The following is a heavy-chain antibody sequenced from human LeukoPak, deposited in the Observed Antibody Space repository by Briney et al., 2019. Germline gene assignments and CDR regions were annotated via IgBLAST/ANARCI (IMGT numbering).Heavy chain of an antibody. V-gene: IGHV1-2*02. CDR2: INPNSGGT. Sequence: GASVKVSCKASGGTFSSYSFDWVRQAPGQGLEWLVWINPNSGGTNYAQKFQGRVTMTIDTSISTAYLEVTRLRSDDTAVYYCARGEGSSIDYWGQGTLVTVSS. J-gene: IGHJ4*02. D-gene: IGHD6-13*01. CDR3: ARGEGSSIDY. CDR1: GGTFSSYS.